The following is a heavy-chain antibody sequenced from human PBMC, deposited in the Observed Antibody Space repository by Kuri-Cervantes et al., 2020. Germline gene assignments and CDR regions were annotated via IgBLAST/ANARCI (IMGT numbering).Heavy chain of an antibody. CDR1: GFTFSSYD. D-gene: IGHD2-2*02. Sequence: LSLTCAASGFTFSSYDMHWVRQATGKGLEWVSAIGTAGDTYYPGSVKGRFTISRENAKNSLYLQMNSLRAGDTAVYYCARTHTLRYYYGMDVWGQGTTVTVSS. CDR3: ARTHTLRYYYGMDV. CDR2: IGTAGDT. J-gene: IGHJ6*02. V-gene: IGHV3-13*01.